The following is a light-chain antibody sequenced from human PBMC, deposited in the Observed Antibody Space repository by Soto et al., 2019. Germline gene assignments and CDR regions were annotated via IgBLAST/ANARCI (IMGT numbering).Light chain of an antibody. CDR1: QSVSSRF. CDR3: QQYGSAPPIT. J-gene: IGKJ5*01. Sequence: VFTQSSGTLSLYPGERATLSCRAGQSVSSRFLAWYQHKRGQAPRLLIYGASRRATGIPDRFSGSGSGTDFTLTISRLEPEDFAVYYCQQYGSAPPITLGQGTRLENK. CDR2: GAS. V-gene: IGKV3-20*01.